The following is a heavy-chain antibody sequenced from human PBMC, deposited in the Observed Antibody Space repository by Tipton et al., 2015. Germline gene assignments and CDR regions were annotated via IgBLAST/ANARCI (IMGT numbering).Heavy chain of an antibody. CDR2: ISNDGDSL. CDR1: GDSISSSNW. D-gene: IGHD3-16*01. Sequence: GLVKPSGTLSLTCSVSGDSISSSNWWSWVRQPPGKGLEWVALISNDGDSLYYSGSVRGRFTISRDNSKSTVFLQMNNVRAEDTAVYFCAKELGARKPFDYWGQGTLVTVSS. CDR3: AKELGARKPFDY. V-gene: IGHV3-30*18. J-gene: IGHJ4*02.